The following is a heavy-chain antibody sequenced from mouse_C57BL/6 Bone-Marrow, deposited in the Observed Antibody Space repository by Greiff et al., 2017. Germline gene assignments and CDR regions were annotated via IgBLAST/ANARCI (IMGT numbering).Heavy chain of an antibody. J-gene: IGHJ1*03. V-gene: IGHV2-5*01. CDR2: IWRGGST. Sequence: QVQLQQSGPGLVQPSQSLSITCTASGFSLTSYGVHWVRQSPGKGLEWLGVIWRGGSTDYNAAFMSRLSITKDNSKRQVFFKRNSLQADYTAIYYCAKNSYDYWYFGVWGTVTTVTVSS. CDR1: GFSLTSYG. D-gene: IGHD2-3*01. CDR3: AKNSYDYWYFGV.